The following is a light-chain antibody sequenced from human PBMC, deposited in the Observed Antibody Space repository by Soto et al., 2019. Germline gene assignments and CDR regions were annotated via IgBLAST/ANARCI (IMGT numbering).Light chain of an antibody. V-gene: IGLV2-14*01. CDR1: SSDVGGYNY. CDR2: DVS. CDR3: SSYTSSSTYVV. J-gene: IGLJ2*01. Sequence: QSALTQPASVSGSPGQSITISCTGTSSDVGGYNYVSWYQQHPGKAHKLMIYDVSNRPSGVSNRFSGPKSGNTASLTISGLQAEDEADYYCSSYTSSSTYVVFGGGTKLTVL.